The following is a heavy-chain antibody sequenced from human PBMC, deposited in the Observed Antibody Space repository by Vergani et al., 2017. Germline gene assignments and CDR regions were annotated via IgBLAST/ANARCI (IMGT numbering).Heavy chain of an antibody. Sequence: EVQLVESGGGLVKPGGSLRLSCAASGFTFSSYSMNWVRQAPGKGLEWVSSISSSSSYIYYADSVKGRFTISRDNSKNTLYLQMNSLRAEDTAVYYCAKEVAATKAEYFQHWGQGTLVTVSS. V-gene: IGHV3-21*04. D-gene: IGHD2-15*01. CDR1: GFTFSSYS. CDR3: AKEVAATKAEYFQH. CDR2: ISSSSSYI. J-gene: IGHJ1*01.